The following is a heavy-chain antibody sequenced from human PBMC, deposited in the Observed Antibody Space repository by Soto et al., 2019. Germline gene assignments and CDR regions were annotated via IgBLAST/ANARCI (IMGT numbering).Heavy chain of an antibody. CDR1: GYTFTSYD. CDR3: ARVSGTYGDLHFDY. V-gene: IGHV1-46*01. CDR2: INPSGGST. J-gene: IGHJ4*02. Sequence: ASVTVSWKASGYTFTSYDINWVRQAPGQGLEWMGIINPSGGSTSYAQKFQGRVTMTRDTSTSTVYMELSSLRSEDTAVYYCARVSGTYGDLHFDYWGQGTLVTVSS. D-gene: IGHD4-17*01.